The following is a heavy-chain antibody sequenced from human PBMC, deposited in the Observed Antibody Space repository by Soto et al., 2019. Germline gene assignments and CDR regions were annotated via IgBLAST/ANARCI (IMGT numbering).Heavy chain of an antibody. J-gene: IGHJ4*02. V-gene: IGHV3-30*03. CDR3: ASAYYDFWSGYPSLLDY. Sequence: GGSLRLSCAASGFTFSSYGMHWVRQAPGKGLEWVAVISYDGSNKYYADSVKGRFTISRDNSKNTLYLQMNSLRAEDTAVYYCASAYYDFWSGYPSLLDYWGQGTLVTVSS. CDR1: GFTFSSYG. D-gene: IGHD3-3*01. CDR2: ISYDGSNK.